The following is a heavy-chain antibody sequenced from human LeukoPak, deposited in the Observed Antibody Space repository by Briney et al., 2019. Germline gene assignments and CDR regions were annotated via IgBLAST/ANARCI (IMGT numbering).Heavy chain of an antibody. V-gene: IGHV5-51*01. D-gene: IGHD6-13*01. CDR3: ARLDKTSNPGIAAAPDNY. J-gene: IGHJ4*02. CDR1: GYSFTSYW. Sequence: GESLKISCKGSGYSFTSYWIGWVRQMPGKGLEWMGIIYPGDSDTRYSPSFQGQVTISADKSISTAYLQWSSLKASDTAMYYCARLDKTSNPGIAAAPDNYWGQGTLVTVSS. CDR2: IYPGDSDT.